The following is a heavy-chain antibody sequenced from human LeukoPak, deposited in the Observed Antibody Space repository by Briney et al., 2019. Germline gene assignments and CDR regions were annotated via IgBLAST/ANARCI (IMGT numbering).Heavy chain of an antibody. J-gene: IGHJ4*02. CDR1: GFTFSSYS. Sequence: GGSLRLSCAASGFTFSSYSMNWVRQAPGKGLEWVSSITSSGRYIYYADSVKGRFTISRDNSKNTLYLQMNTLRAEDTAVYYCARRAGDYSHPYDYWGQGTLVTVSS. D-gene: IGHD3-22*01. CDR3: ARRAGDYSHPYDY. CDR2: ITSSGRYI. V-gene: IGHV3-21*04.